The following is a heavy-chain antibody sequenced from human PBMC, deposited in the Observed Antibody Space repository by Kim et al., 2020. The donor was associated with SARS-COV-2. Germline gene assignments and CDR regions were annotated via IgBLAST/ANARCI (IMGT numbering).Heavy chain of an antibody. J-gene: IGHJ4*02. D-gene: IGHD5-18*01. V-gene: IGHV1-18*01. Sequence: YAQNLQGRVTMTTDTSTSTAYMEVRSLRSDDTAVYYCARSGGIQLWLIDYWGRGTLVTVSS. CDR3: ARSGGIQLWLIDY.